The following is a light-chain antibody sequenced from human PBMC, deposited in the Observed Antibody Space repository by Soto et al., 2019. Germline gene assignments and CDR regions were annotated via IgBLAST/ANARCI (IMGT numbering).Light chain of an antibody. Sequence: QSVLTQPASVSGSPGQSITISCTGTSSDVGGYDYVSWSQQHPGKAPKLIIYDVSNRPSGVSNRFSGSKSGNTASLTISGLQAEDEADYYCSSYISSTTLVFGGGTKLTVL. CDR3: SSYISSTTLV. CDR2: DVS. J-gene: IGLJ2*01. CDR1: SSDVGGYDY. V-gene: IGLV2-14*01.